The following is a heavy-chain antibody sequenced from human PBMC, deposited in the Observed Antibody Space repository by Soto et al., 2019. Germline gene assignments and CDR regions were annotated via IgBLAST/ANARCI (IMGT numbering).Heavy chain of an antibody. CDR2: IYWDDDK. D-gene: IGHD1-1*01. V-gene: IGHV2-5*02. CDR1: GFSLSTSEVG. CDR3: AEAEGWNEGFRWFDP. Sequence: QITLKESGPTLVKPTQTLTLTCTFSGFSLSTSEVGVGWIRQPPGKALEWLALIYWDDDKRYSPSLKSRLTITKDTSKNQGVLTMTNMDPVDTATYYCAEAEGWNEGFRWFDPWGQGTLVTVSS. J-gene: IGHJ5*02.